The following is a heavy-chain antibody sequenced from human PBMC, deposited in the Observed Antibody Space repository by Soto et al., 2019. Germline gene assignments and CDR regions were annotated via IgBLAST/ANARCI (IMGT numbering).Heavy chain of an antibody. Sequence: PSETLSLTCAVYGGSFSGYYWSWIRQPPGKGLEWIGEINHSGSTNYNPSLKSRVTISVDTSKNQFSLKLSSVTAADTAVYYCASFQGDSSGYYSNYWGQGTLVTVSS. J-gene: IGHJ4*02. CDR1: GGSFSGYY. CDR3: ASFQGDSSGYYSNY. V-gene: IGHV4-34*01. D-gene: IGHD3-22*01. CDR2: INHSGST.